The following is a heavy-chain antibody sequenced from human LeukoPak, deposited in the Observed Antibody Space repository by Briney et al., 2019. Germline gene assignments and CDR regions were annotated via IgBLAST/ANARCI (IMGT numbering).Heavy chain of an antibody. Sequence: GGSLRLSCAASGFTFDDYAMHWVRQAPGKGLEWVSLISGDGGSTYYADSVKGRFTVSRDNSKNSLYLQVNSLRTEDTALYYCATPLGRGYSVHYFDYWGQGTLVTVSS. J-gene: IGHJ4*02. D-gene: IGHD3-22*01. CDR1: GFTFDDYA. CDR3: ATPLGRGYSVHYFDY. CDR2: ISGDGGST. V-gene: IGHV3-43*02.